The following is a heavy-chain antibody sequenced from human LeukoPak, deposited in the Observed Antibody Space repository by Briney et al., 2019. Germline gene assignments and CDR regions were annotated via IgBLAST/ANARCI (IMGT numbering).Heavy chain of an antibody. Sequence: GGSLRLSCEASGFTFNNYAMSWVRQAPGKGLEWVSAMSGVGGTTYYAASVRGRFTISRDNSKNILSLQMNSLRDEDTAIYYCAKGSQWLLRGGAYFDSWGQGTPVSVSS. V-gene: IGHV3-23*01. J-gene: IGHJ4*02. CDR2: MSGVGGTT. CDR1: GFTFNNYA. CDR3: AKGSQWLLRGGAYFDS. D-gene: IGHD6-19*01.